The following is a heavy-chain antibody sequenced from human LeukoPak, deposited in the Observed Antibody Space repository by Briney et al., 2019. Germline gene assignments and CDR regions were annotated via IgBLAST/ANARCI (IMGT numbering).Heavy chain of an antibody. Sequence: SETLSLTCSVSGVSISGGNYHWSWIRQPAGKGLEWIGYIYYSGSTNYNPSLKSRVTISVDTSKNQFSLKLSSVTAADTAVYYCARTQLVGALYWFDPWGQGTLVTVSS. J-gene: IGHJ5*02. CDR3: ARTQLVGALYWFDP. V-gene: IGHV4-61*10. CDR1: GVSISGGNYH. D-gene: IGHD1-26*01. CDR2: IYYSGST.